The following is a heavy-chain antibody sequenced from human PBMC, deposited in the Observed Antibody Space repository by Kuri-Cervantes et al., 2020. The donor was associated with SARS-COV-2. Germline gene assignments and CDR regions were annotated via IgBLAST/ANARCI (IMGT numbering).Heavy chain of an antibody. J-gene: IGHJ4*02. CDR1: GFTFSSYA. Sequence: GGSLRLSCAASGFTFSSYAMHWVRQAPGKGLEWVSAIIGSGGSTYYADSVKGRFTISRDNSKNTLYLQMNSLRAEDTTVYYCAKDFYFSTSCFDYWGQGTLVTVSS. D-gene: IGHD2-2*01. V-gene: IGHV3-23*01. CDR2: IIGSGGST. CDR3: AKDFYFSTSCFDY.